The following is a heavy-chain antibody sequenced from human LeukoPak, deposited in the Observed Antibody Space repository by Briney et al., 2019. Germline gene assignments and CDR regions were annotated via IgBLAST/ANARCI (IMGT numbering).Heavy chain of an antibody. J-gene: IGHJ5*02. CDR3: ARDGLHGSGSYNNYLDP. Sequence: GGSLRLSCAASGFTVSSNYMSWVRQAPGKGLEWVSVTYSGGTIYYADSVKGRFTISRDNSKNTLYLQMNNLRAGDTAVYSCARDGLHGSGSYNNYLDPWGQGTLVTVSS. V-gene: IGHV3-66*01. CDR1: GFTVSSNY. CDR2: TYSGGTI. D-gene: IGHD3-10*01.